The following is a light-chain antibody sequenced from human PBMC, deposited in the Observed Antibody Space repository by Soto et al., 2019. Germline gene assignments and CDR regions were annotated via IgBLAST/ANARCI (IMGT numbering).Light chain of an antibody. CDR2: KAS. CDR1: QIIDIW. J-gene: IGKJ4*02. Sequence: DIPMTQSPSTLSASVGDRVTITCRASQIIDIWLAWYQQKPGKAPKLLIYKASSLESGVPSRFRGSGSGTELSLTISSLQPDDFATYYCQEYNTYPLAFGGGTKVQLK. CDR3: QEYNTYPLA. V-gene: IGKV1-5*03.